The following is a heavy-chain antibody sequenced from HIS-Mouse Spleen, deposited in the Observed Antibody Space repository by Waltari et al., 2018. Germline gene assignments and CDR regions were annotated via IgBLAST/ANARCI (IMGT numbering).Heavy chain of an antibody. V-gene: IGHV1-2*02. CDR1: GYTFTGYY. CDR2: VNPNSGGT. Sequence: QVQLVQSGAEVKKPGASVKVSCKASGYTFTGYYMHWVRQAPGQGLDGMGSVNPNSGGTNYAQKFQGRVTMTRDTSISTAYMELGRLRSDDTAVYYCARGGNWDDAFDIWGQGTMVTVSS. CDR3: ARGGNWDDAFDI. D-gene: IGHD7-27*01. J-gene: IGHJ3*02.